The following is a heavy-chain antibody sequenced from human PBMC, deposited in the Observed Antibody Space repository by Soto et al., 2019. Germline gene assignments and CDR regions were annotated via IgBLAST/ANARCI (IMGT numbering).Heavy chain of an antibody. CDR3: AKGSTNSRPYYFDY. CDR1: GFSFSSYV. CDR2: ITGGSGDT. D-gene: IGHD6-13*01. Sequence: EVQLLESGGGLVQPGGSLRVSCAASGFSFSSYVMSWVRQAPGKGLEWVSAITGGSGDTYHADSVKGRFTISRDNTKNTRYLQMNSLRAEDTAVYYCAKGSTNSRPYYFDYWGRGALVTVSS. V-gene: IGHV3-23*01. J-gene: IGHJ4*02.